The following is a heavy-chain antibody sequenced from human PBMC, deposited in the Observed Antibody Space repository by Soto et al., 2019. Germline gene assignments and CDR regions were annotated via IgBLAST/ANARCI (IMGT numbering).Heavy chain of an antibody. D-gene: IGHD2-2*01. CDR1: GYSFTSYG. J-gene: IGHJ6*02. CDR3: ARDLTIVPATHPRLENYGMDV. CDR2: ISPYNGHT. V-gene: IGHV1-18*01. Sequence: QVQLVQSAGEVKKPGASVKVSCKASGYSFTSYGISWVRRAPGQGLEWMGWISPYNGHTQFVERFQGRVTMTTDTSTKTAYRELRNLRSDDTAHYYCARDLTIVPATHPRLENYGMDVWGQGTTVIVSS.